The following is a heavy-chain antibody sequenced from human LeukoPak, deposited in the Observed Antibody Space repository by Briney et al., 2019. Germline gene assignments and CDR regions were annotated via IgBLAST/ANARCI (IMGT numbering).Heavy chain of an antibody. Sequence: SETLSLTCAVYGGSFSGYYWSWIRQPPGKGLEWIGEINHSGSTNYNPSLKSRVTISVDTSKNQFSLKLSSVTAADTAVYYCARDKSRTYGSADAFDIWGQGTMVTVSS. CDR1: GGSFSGYY. D-gene: IGHD3-10*01. V-gene: IGHV4-34*01. CDR3: ARDKSRTYGSADAFDI. J-gene: IGHJ3*02. CDR2: INHSGST.